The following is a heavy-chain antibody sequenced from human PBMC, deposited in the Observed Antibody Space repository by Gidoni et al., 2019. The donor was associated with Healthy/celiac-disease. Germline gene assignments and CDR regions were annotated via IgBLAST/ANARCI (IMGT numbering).Heavy chain of an antibody. D-gene: IGHD1-26*01. V-gene: IGHV3-72*01. Sequence: EVQLVESGGGLVQPGGSLRLSCAASGFTFSDHYMDWVRQAPGKGLEWVGRTRNKANSYTTEYAASVKGRFTISRDDSKNSLYLQMNSLKTEDTAVYYCASGSYIIGYFQHWGQGTLVTVSS. CDR1: GFTFSDHY. CDR3: ASGSYIIGYFQH. CDR2: TRNKANSYTT. J-gene: IGHJ1*01.